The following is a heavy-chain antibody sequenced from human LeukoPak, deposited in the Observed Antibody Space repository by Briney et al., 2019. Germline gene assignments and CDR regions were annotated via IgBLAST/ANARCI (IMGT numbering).Heavy chain of an antibody. CDR1: GFTFSSYG. CDR3: AKDGRYDYVWGSYRLEYYFDY. J-gene: IGHJ4*02. D-gene: IGHD3-16*02. V-gene: IGHV3-30*02. Sequence: PGGSLRLSCAASGFTFSSYGMHWVRQSPGKGLEWVAFIRYDGSDKYYADSVKGRFTISRDNSKNTLSLQMNSLRPEDTAVYHCAKDGRYDYVWGSYRLEYYFDYWGQGTLVTVSS. CDR2: IRYDGSDK.